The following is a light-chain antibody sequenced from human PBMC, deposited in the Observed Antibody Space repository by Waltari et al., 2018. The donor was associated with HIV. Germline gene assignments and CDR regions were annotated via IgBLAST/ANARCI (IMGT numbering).Light chain of an antibody. CDR2: DVT. V-gene: IGLV2-14*03. CDR3: SSFTTTGYSI. Sequence: QSALTQPASVSGTPGESISILCAARPSDIGARRYVSCYQQSPSRAPKLIMSDVTRRPPGVSDRFSGSKSANTASLTISDLQPEDEADYYCSSFTTTGYSIFGGGTRLTVL. CDR1: PSDIGARRY. J-gene: IGLJ2*01.